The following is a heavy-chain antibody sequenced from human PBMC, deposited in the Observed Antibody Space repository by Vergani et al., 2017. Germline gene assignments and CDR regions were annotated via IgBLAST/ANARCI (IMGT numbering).Heavy chain of an antibody. J-gene: IGHJ6*02. Sequence: QLQLQESGPGLVKPSETLSLTCAVSGVSIKSRSYYWGWIRQSPGKGLEWIGSIYDNGSTYYNPSLKSRVAISVDTSKNQVSLNLGSVTAADTAVYYCARNSAIELAGRMHYYYAIDVWGQGTTVTVSS. V-gene: IGHV4-39*01. CDR3: ARNSAIELAGRMHYYYAIDV. CDR1: GVSIKSRSYY. D-gene: IGHD5-24*01. CDR2: IYDNGST.